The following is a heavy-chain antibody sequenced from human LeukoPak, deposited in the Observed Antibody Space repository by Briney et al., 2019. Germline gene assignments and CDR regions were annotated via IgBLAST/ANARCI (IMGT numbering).Heavy chain of an antibody. CDR1: GYTFTSYG. CDR2: IIPIFGTA. V-gene: IGHV1-69*13. CDR3: ARRDLYFDWLPLDY. D-gene: IGHD3-9*01. Sequence: GASVKVSCKASGYTFTSYGISWVRQAPGQGLEWMGGIIPIFGTANYAQKFQGRVTITADESTSTAYMELSSLRSEDTAVYYCARRDLYFDWLPLDYWGQGTLVTVSS. J-gene: IGHJ4*02.